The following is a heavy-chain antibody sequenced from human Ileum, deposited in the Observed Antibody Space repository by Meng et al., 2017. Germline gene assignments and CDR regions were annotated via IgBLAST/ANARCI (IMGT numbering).Heavy chain of an antibody. V-gene: IGHV6-1*01. J-gene: IGHJ4*02. CDR1: WDSVSSNSAA. Sequence: QVQLQQSGPVLVKPSQTLSLTCARHWDSVSSNSAAWNWIRQSPSRGLEWLGRTYYRSKWYNDYAVSVKSRITINPDTSKNQFSLQLNSVTPEDTAVYYCAKDGTSGSYLGLYYWGQGTLVTGSS. D-gene: IGHD1-26*01. CDR2: TYYRSKWYN. CDR3: AKDGTSGSYLGLYY.